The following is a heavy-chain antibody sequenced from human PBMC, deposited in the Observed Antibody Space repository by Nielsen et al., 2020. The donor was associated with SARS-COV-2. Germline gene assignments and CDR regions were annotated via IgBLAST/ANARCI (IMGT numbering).Heavy chain of an antibody. Sequence: SETLSLTCTVSGGSISSYYWSWIRQPPGKGLEWIGEINHSGSTNYNPSLKSRVTISVDTSKNQFSLKLSSVTAADTAVYYCARGNGYSYGYAFDYWGQGTLVTVSS. CDR1: GGSISSYY. CDR2: INHSGST. V-gene: IGHV4-34*01. J-gene: IGHJ4*02. CDR3: ARGNGYSYGYAFDY. D-gene: IGHD5-18*01.